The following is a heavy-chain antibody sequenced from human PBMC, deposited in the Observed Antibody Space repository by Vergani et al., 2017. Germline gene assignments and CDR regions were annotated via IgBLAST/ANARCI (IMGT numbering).Heavy chain of an antibody. CDR2: ISPGASTV. CDR1: GFKFSDHY. J-gene: IGHJ6*04. CDR3: AKKPVRATTRHSYAMEV. D-gene: IGHD1-1*01. Sequence: LEESGGGSVKPGGSLRLSCAASGFKFSDHYMSWIRQAPGKGLEWVSHISPGASTVSYTDSVTGRFTVTRDNDNNSLTLNMTTRRVGRTAVYYCAKKPVRATTRHSYAMEVWAKGTRVTVS. V-gene: IGHV3-11*04.